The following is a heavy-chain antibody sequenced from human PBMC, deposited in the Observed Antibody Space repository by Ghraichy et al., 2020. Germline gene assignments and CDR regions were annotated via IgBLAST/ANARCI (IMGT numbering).Heavy chain of an antibody. CDR3: ARWRWRIAAAGPGDY. Sequence: SETLSLTCTVSGGSISSSSYYWGWIRQPPGKGLEWIGSIYYSGSTYYNPSLKSRVTISVDTSKNQFSLKLSSVTAADTAVYYCARWRWRIAAAGPGDYWGQGTLVTVSS. J-gene: IGHJ4*02. CDR2: IYYSGST. D-gene: IGHD6-13*01. V-gene: IGHV4-39*01. CDR1: GGSISSSSYY.